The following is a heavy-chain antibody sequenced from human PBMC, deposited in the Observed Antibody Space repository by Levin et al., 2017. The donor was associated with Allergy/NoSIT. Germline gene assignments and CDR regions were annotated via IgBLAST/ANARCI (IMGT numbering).Heavy chain of an antibody. J-gene: IGHJ4*02. CDR3: ARVWVYMVRGVMNGGGLDY. CDR1: GGSISSGGYY. CDR2: IYYSGST. D-gene: IGHD3-10*01. Sequence: SQTLSLTCTVSGGSISSGGYYWSWIRQHPGKGLEWIGYIYYSGSTYYNPSLKSRVTISVDTSKNQFSLKLSSVTAADTAVYYCARVWVYMVRGVMNGGGLDYWGQGTLVTVSS. V-gene: IGHV4-31*03.